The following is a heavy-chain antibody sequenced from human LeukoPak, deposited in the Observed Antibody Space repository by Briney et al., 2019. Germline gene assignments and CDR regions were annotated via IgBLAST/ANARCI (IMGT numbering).Heavy chain of an antibody. J-gene: IGHJ4*02. CDR1: GFTFSSYP. CDR3: ARGKQWLALDPSFDY. CDR2: ISFDRSNK. D-gene: IGHD6-19*01. Sequence: GGSLRLSCAASGFTFSSYPMHWVRQAPGKGLEWVAVISFDRSNKYYADSVKGRFTISRDNSKNTLYLQMNSLRAEDTAVYYCARGKQWLALDPSFDYWGQGTLVTVFS. V-gene: IGHV3-30*04.